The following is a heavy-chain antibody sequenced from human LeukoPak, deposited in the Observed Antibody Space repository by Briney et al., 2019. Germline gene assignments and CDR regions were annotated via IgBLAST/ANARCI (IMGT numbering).Heavy chain of an antibody. CDR3: ARERIQLANWFDP. J-gene: IGHJ5*02. D-gene: IGHD5-18*01. CDR1: GASFSGYY. CDR2: INHSGST. Sequence: SETLSLTCAVYGASFSGYYWSWIRQPPGKGLEWIGEINHSGSTNYNPSLKSRVTISVDTSKNQFSLKLSSVTAADTAVYYCARERIQLANWFDPWGQGTLVTVSS. V-gene: IGHV4-34*01.